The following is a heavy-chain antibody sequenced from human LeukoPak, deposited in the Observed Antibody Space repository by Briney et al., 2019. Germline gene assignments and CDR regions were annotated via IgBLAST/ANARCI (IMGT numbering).Heavy chain of an antibody. V-gene: IGHV3-7*01. CDR3: ARDPYISMVRGVIPKAEAFDI. CDR1: GFTFSSYW. J-gene: IGHJ3*02. CDR2: IKQDGSEK. Sequence: GGSLRLSCAASGFTFSSYWMSWVRQAPGKGLEWVANIKQDGSEKYYVDSVKGRLTISRDNAKNSLYLQMNSLRAEDTAVYYCARDPYISMVRGVIPKAEAFDIWGHGTLVTVSS. D-gene: IGHD3-10*01.